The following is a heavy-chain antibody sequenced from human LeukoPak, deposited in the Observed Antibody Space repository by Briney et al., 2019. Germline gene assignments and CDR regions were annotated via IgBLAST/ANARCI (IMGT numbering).Heavy chain of an antibody. V-gene: IGHV3-21*01. Sequence: GGSLRLSCAASGFTFSSYSMNWVRQAPGKGLEWVSSISSGSSYIYYADSVKGRFTISRDNAKNSLYLQMNSLRAEDTAVYYCARVGGVVVTAIDYWGQGTLVTVSS. CDR3: ARVGGVVVTAIDY. CDR2: ISSGSSYI. D-gene: IGHD2-21*02. J-gene: IGHJ4*02. CDR1: GFTFSSYS.